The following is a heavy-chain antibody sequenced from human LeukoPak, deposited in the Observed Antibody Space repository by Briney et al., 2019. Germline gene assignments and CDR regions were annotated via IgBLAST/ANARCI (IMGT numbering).Heavy chain of an antibody. J-gene: IGHJ5*02. CDR1: GGSIYNYY. Sequence: PSETLSLTCTVSGGSIYNYYWSWIRQPPGKGLEWLGYVYYRGSTNYNPSLKSRVTISVHTSKNQFSLNLNSVTTADTAVYYCARDWRRVVVVAATPNWFDPWGQGTLVTVSS. D-gene: IGHD2-15*01. CDR3: ARDWRRVVVVAATPNWFDP. V-gene: IGHV4-59*01. CDR2: VYYRGST.